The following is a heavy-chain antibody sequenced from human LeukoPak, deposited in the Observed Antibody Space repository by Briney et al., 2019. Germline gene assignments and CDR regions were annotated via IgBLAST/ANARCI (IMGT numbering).Heavy chain of an antibody. CDR2: ISWNSGSI. D-gene: IGHD5-18*01. CDR1: GFTFDDYA. V-gene: IGHV3-9*01. CDR3: AKSEQLWLHYFDY. Sequence: GRSLRLSCAASGFTFDDYAMHWVRQAPGKGLEWVSGISWNSGSIGYADSVKGRFTISRDNAKNSLYLQMNSLRAEDTALYYCAKSEQLWLHYFDYWGQGTLDTVSS. J-gene: IGHJ4*02.